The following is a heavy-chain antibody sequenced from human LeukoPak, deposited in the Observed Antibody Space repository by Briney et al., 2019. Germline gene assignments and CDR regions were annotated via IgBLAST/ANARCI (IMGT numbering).Heavy chain of an antibody. CDR2: IYYSWST. Sequence: SETLSLTCTVSGGSSSSSSYYWGWIRQPPGKGLEWIRSIYYSWSTYYNPSLKGRVTISVDTSKNQFSLKLSSVTAADTAVYYCASRYCSSTSCPFDYWGQGTLVTVSS. CDR1: GGSSSSSSYY. D-gene: IGHD2-2*01. V-gene: IGHV4-39*01. J-gene: IGHJ4*02. CDR3: ASRYCSSTSCPFDY.